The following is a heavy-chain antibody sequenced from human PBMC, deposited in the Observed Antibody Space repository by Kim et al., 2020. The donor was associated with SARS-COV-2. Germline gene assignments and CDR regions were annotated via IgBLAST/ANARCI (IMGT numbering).Heavy chain of an antibody. Sequence: ASVKVSCKASGYKFTSYALSWMRQAPGQGLQWLGWINTHTGEATYAPAFAGRFVFSLDTSISTAFLQINSLQSADTGLYYCARDIGATRAVAAHFDSWGQ. CDR1: GYKFTSYA. V-gene: IGHV7-4-1*02. J-gene: IGHJ4*02. CDR2: INTHTGEA. CDR3: ARDIGATRAVAAHFDS. D-gene: IGHD6-19*01.